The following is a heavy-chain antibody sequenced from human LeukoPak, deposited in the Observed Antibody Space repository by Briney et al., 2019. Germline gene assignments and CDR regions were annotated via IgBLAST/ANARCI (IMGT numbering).Heavy chain of an antibody. V-gene: IGHV3-23*01. Sequence: PGGSLRLSCAASGFTFSSYAMSWVRQAPGKGLEWVSAISGSGGSTYYADSVKGRFTISRDNSKNTLYLQMNSLRAEDTAVYYCAKDGFCGGDCYYSNWGQGTLVTVSP. D-gene: IGHD2-21*02. J-gene: IGHJ4*02. CDR1: GFTFSSYA. CDR3: AKDGFCGGDCYYSN. CDR2: ISGSGGST.